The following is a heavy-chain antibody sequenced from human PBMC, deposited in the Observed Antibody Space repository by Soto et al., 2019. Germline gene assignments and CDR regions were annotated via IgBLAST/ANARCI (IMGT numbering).Heavy chain of an antibody. Sequence: ASVKVSCKASGGTFSSYAISWVRQAPGQGLEWMGGIIPIFGTANYAQKFQGRVTITADESTSTAYMELSSLRSEDTAVYYCASSITMVRGVIPAPYGMDVWGQGTTVTVSS. V-gene: IGHV1-69*13. CDR2: IIPIFGTA. J-gene: IGHJ6*02. D-gene: IGHD3-10*01. CDR1: GGTFSSYA. CDR3: ASSITMVRGVIPAPYGMDV.